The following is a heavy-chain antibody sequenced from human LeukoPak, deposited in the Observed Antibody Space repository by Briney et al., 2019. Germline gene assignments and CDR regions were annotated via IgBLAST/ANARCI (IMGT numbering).Heavy chain of an antibody. J-gene: IGHJ6*02. V-gene: IGHV1-2*02. CDR3: ARDLYCSSTSCYTRFYYYGMDV. CDR1: GYTFTGYY. D-gene: IGHD2-2*02. Sequence: ASVKVSCKASGYTFTGYYMHWVRQAPGQGLEWMGWINPNSGGTNYAQKFQGRVTMTRDTFISTAYMELSRLRSDDTAVYYCARDLYCSSTSCYTRFYYYGMDVWGQGTTVTVSS. CDR2: INPNSGGT.